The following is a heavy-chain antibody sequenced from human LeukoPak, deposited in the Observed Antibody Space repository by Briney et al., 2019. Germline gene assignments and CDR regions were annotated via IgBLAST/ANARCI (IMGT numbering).Heavy chain of an antibody. Sequence: PSETLSLTCSVSGGSISSGNYYWSWIRQPPGKGLEWIGEINHSGSTNYNPSLKSRVTISVDTSKNQFSLKLSSVTAADTAVYYCARGRRIQLWSQYYYMDVWGKGTTVTVSS. CDR1: GGSISSGNYY. D-gene: IGHD5-18*01. CDR3: ARGRRIQLWSQYYYMDV. J-gene: IGHJ6*03. CDR2: INHSGST. V-gene: IGHV4-39*07.